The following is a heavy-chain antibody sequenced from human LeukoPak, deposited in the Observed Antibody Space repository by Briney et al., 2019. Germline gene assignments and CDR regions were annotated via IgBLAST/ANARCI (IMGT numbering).Heavy chain of an antibody. CDR2: IHYSGST. Sequence: SETLSLTCTVSGDSISGYYWSWIRQPPGKGLEWIGYIHYSGSTNYSPSLRSRVTISLDTSKNQFSLKVNSVTAADTAVYYCAREGQWLPDWFDPRGQGALVTVSS. V-gene: IGHV4-59*01. CDR3: AREGQWLPDWFDP. D-gene: IGHD6-19*01. J-gene: IGHJ5*02. CDR1: GDSISGYY.